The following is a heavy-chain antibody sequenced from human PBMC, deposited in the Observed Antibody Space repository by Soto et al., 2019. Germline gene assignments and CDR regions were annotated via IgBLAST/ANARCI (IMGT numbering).Heavy chain of an antibody. D-gene: IGHD3-16*02. CDR3: ARASYRPTYYDYVWGRYRFGSDY. V-gene: IGHV3-30-3*01. CDR1: GFTFSSYA. Sequence: PGGSLRLSCAASGFTFSSYAMHWVRQAPGKGLEWVAVISYDGSNKYYADSVKGRFTISRDNSKNTLYLQMNSLRAEDTAVYYCARASYRPTYYDYVWGRYRFGSDYWGQGTLVTVSS. J-gene: IGHJ4*02. CDR2: ISYDGSNK.